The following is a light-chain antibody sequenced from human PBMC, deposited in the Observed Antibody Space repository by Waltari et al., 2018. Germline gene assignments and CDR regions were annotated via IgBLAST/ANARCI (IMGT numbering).Light chain of an antibody. Sequence: DIVMTQSPDSLAVSLGERATINCKSSQSVLHSSNNKNYLAWYQQKPGQPPKLLIYWASTRESGVPDRFSGSGSGTDFTLTISSLQAEDVAVYYCQQYYSTCQFGQGP. CDR3: QQYYSTCQ. CDR2: WAS. CDR1: QSVLHSSNNKNY. J-gene: IGKJ1*01. V-gene: IGKV4-1*01.